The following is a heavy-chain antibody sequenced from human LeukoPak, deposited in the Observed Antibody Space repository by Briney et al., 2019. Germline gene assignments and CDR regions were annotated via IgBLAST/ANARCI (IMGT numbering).Heavy chain of an antibody. J-gene: IGHJ6*02. CDR2: IKQDGSEK. D-gene: IGHD3-3*01. CDR1: GFTFSSYS. V-gene: IGHV3-7*01. CDR3: ARASIFGVVIIYYYYGMDV. Sequence: PGGSLRLSCAASGFTFSSYSMSWVRQAPGKGLEWVANIKQDGSEKYYVDSVKGRFTISRDNAKNSLYLQMNSLRAEDTAVYYCARASIFGVVIIYYYYGMDVWGQGTTVTVSS.